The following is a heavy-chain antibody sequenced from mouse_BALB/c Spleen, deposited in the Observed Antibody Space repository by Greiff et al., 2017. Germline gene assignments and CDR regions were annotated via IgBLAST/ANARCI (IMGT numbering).Heavy chain of an antibody. CDR1: GFTFSSYA. J-gene: IGHJ2*01. D-gene: IGHD1-1*01. CDR2: ISSGGSYT. V-gene: IGHV5-9-4*01. CDR3: ARGAVVATDSYYFDY. Sequence: EVKLVESGGGLVKPGGSLKLSCAASGFTFSSYAMSWVRQSPEKRLEWVAEISSGGSYTYYPDTVTGRCTISRDNAKNTLYLEMSSLRSEDTAMYYCARGAVVATDSYYFDYWGQGTTLTVSS.